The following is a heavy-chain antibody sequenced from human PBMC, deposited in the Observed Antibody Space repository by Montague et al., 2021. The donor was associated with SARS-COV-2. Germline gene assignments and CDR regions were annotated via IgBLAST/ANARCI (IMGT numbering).Heavy chain of an antibody. J-gene: IGHJ6*03. D-gene: IGHD6-13*01. CDR2: IDWDDDT. CDR1: GFSLSTSGMC. CDR3: ARVSSSWSQDYYYYMDV. Sequence: PALVKPTQTLTLTCTFSGFSLSTSGMCVSWIRQPPGKALEWLARIDWDDDTYYSTSLKTRLTISKDTSKNQVVLTMTNMDPVDTATYYCARVSSSWSQDYYYYMDVWGKGTTVTVSS. V-gene: IGHV2-70*11.